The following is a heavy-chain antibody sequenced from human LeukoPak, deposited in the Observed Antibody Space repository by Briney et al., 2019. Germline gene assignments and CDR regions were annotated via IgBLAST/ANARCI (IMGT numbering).Heavy chain of an antibody. CDR3: ARGQANWFDP. V-gene: IGHV4-34*01. J-gene: IGHJ5*02. CDR2: INHSGST. CDR1: GGPFSGYY. Sequence: SETLSLTCAVYGGPFSGYYWSWIRQPPGKGLEWIGEINHSGSTNYNPSLKSRVTISVDTSKNQFSLKLSSVTAADTAVYYCARGQANWFDPWGQGTLVTVSS.